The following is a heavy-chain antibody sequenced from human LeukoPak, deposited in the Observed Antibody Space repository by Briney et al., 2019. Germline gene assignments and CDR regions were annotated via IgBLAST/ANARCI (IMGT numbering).Heavy chain of an antibody. CDR2: INPNSGGT. J-gene: IGHJ3*02. D-gene: IGHD2-15*01. Sequence: ASVKVSCKASGYTFTGYYMHWVRQALGQGLEWMGWINPNSGGTNYAQKIQSRVTMTRDTSTSTAYMELSRLRSDDTAVYYCARDGSLAVVEAFDIWGQGTMVTVSS. CDR1: GYTFTGYY. V-gene: IGHV1-2*02. CDR3: ARDGSLAVVEAFDI.